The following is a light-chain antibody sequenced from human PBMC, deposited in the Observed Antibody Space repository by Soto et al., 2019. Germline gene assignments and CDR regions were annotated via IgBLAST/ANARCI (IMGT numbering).Light chain of an antibody. CDR1: SSDVGSYNL. Sequence: QSVLTQPASVSGSPGQSITISCTGTSSDVGSYNLVSWYQHHPGKAPKLMIYEGSKRPSGVSNRFSGSKSGNTASLTISGRQGEDGADYHGCSYAGRSTWVFGTGTKLPVL. CDR3: CSYAGRSTWV. J-gene: IGLJ1*01. V-gene: IGLV2-23*01. CDR2: EGS.